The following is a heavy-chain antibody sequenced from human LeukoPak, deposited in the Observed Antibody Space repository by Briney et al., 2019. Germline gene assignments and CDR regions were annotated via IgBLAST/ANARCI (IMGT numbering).Heavy chain of an antibody. Sequence: PGGSLRLSCAASGFTFSNYAMNWVRQAPGKGLEWVSSVTGSGRDTYHADSVKGRFTISRDNSKNTLYLQMNSLRAEDTAIYYCAKGAREYCSGDICYPFDCWGQGTLVTASS. CDR2: VTGSGRDT. J-gene: IGHJ4*02. V-gene: IGHV3-23*01. D-gene: IGHD2-15*01. CDR3: AKGAREYCSGDICYPFDC. CDR1: GFTFSNYA.